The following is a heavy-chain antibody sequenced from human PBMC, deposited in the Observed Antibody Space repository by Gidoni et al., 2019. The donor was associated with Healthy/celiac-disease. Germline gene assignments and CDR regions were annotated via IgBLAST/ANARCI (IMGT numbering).Heavy chain of an antibody. Sequence: EVQLVESGGGFVQPGRSLSPSCAASGFTLDDYAMHWVRQAPGKGLEGVSGISWNSGSIGYADSVKGRFTISRDNAKNSLYLQMNSLRAEDTDLYYCAKALGWELLYYFDYWGQGTLVTVSS. CDR3: AKALGWELLYYFDY. V-gene: IGHV3-9*01. CDR1: GFTLDDYA. D-gene: IGHD1-26*01. J-gene: IGHJ4*02. CDR2: ISWNSGSI.